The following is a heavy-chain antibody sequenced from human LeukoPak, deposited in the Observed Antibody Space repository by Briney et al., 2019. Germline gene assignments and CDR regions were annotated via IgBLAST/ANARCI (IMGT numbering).Heavy chain of an antibody. CDR3: VGHKREGGSSWAVQSPWFDP. CDR1: GYSFTSYW. J-gene: IGHJ5*02. V-gene: IGHV5-51*01. CDR2: IYPGDSDI. Sequence: GESLKSSCKGSGYSFTSYWIGWVRQMPGKGLEWMGIIYPGDSDIRYSPSFQGQVTISADKSISTAYLQWSSLKASDTATYYCVGHKREGGSSWAVQSPWFDPWGQGTLVTVSS. D-gene: IGHD6-13*01.